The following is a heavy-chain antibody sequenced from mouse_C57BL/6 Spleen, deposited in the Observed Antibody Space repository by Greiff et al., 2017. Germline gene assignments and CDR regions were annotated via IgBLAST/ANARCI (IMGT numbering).Heavy chain of an antibody. Sequence: QVQLQQPGAELVMPGASVKLSCKASGYTFTSYWLHWVKQRPGQGLEWIGEIDPSDSYTNYNQKFKGKSTLTVDKSSSTAYMQLSSLTSEDSAVYYCARTPTGYYFDYWGRGTTLTVSS. V-gene: IGHV1-69*01. D-gene: IGHD4-1*02. CDR1: GYTFTSYW. CDR3: ARTPTGYYFDY. CDR2: IDPSDSYT. J-gene: IGHJ2*01.